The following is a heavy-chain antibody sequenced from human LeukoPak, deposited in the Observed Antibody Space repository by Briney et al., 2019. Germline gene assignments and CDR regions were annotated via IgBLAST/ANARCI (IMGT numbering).Heavy chain of an antibody. CDR3: ARRTYFSSNSCSVKRQYYFDY. J-gene: IGHJ4*02. CDR1: GYSFTSYW. V-gene: IGHV5-51*01. CDR2: IYPGDSDT. D-gene: IGHD2-2*01. Sequence: GESLKISCKGSGYSFTSYWIGWVRQMPGKGLVWMGIIYPGDSDTRYSPSSQGQVTISADKSISTAYLQWSSLKASNTAMYYCARRTYFSSNSCSVKRQYYFDYWGQGTLVTVSS.